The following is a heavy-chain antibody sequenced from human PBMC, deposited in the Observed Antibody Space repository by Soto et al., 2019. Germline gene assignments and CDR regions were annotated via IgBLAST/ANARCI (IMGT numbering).Heavy chain of an antibody. CDR3: ATVYDAYYYGMDV. CDR2: IYYSGST. V-gene: IGHV4-39*01. Sequence: LSLTCTVSGGSISSSSYYWGWIRQPPGKGLEWIGSIYYSGSTYYNPSLKSRVTISVDTSKNQFSLKLSSVTAADTAVYYCATVYDAYYYGMDVWGQGTTVTVSS. J-gene: IGHJ6*02. D-gene: IGHD3-22*01. CDR1: GGSISSSSYY.